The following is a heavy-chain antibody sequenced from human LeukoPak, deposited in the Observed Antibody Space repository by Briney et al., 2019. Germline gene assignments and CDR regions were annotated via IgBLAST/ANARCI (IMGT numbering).Heavy chain of an antibody. CDR1: GGTFSSYA. CDR2: IIPIFSTA. CDR3: ASATSYYYDSSGYYLGY. V-gene: IGHV1-69*05. D-gene: IGHD3-22*01. J-gene: IGHJ4*02. Sequence: GASVKVSCKASGGTFSSYAISWVRQAPGQGLEWMGRIIPIFSTANYAQKFQGRVTITTDESTSTAYMELSSLRSEDTAVYYCASATSYYYDSSGYYLGYWGQGTLVTVSS.